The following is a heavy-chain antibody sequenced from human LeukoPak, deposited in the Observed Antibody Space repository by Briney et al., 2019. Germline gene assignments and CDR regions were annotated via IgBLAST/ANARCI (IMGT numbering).Heavy chain of an antibody. D-gene: IGHD1-26*01. CDR2: ISAYNGNT. CDR1: GYTFTSYG. J-gene: IGHJ6*02. V-gene: IGHV1-18*01. Sequence: ASVKVSCKASGYTFTSYGISWVRQAPGQGLEWMGWISAYNGNTNYAQKLQGRVTMTTDTSTSTAYMELRSLGSDDTAVYYCARVRIVGATPLNYYYYGMDVWGQGTTVTVSS. CDR3: ARVRIVGATPLNYYYYGMDV.